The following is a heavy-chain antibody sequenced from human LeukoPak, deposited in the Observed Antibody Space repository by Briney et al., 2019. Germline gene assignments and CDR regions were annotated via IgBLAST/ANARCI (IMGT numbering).Heavy chain of an antibody. J-gene: IGHJ4*02. CDR1: GGTFSSYA. Sequence: SVKVSCKASGGTFSSYAISWVRQAPGQGLEWMGRIIPILGIANYAQKFQGRVTIAADKSTSTAYVELSSLRSEDTAVYYCAKEDTAMSYWGQGTLVTVSS. D-gene: IGHD5-18*01. CDR3: AKEDTAMSY. V-gene: IGHV1-69*04. CDR2: IIPILGIA.